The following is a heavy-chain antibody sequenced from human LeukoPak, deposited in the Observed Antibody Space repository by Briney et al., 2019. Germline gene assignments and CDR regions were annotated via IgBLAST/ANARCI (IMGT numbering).Heavy chain of an antibody. V-gene: IGHV3-33*01. Sequence: GGSLRLSCAASGFTFSSYGMHWVRQAPGKGLEWVAVMWYDGSNKYYADSVKGRFTISRDNSKNTLYLQMNSLRAEDTAVYYCARESALAVAGFDAFDIWGQGTMVTVSS. CDR2: MWYDGSNK. CDR1: GFTFSSYG. J-gene: IGHJ3*02. D-gene: IGHD6-19*01. CDR3: ARESALAVAGFDAFDI.